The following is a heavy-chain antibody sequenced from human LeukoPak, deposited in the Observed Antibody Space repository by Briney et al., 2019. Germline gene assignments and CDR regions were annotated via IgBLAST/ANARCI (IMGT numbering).Heavy chain of an antibody. CDR3: ARDSGYCSSTSCQGEFDP. Sequence: ASVKVSCKASGYTFTSYGISWVRQAPGQGLEWMGWISAYNGNINYAQKLQGRVTMTTDTSTSTAYMELRSLRSDDTAVYYCARDSGYCSSTSCQGEFDPWGQGTLVTVSS. CDR2: ISAYNGNI. CDR1: GYTFTSYG. D-gene: IGHD2-2*01. V-gene: IGHV1-18*01. J-gene: IGHJ5*02.